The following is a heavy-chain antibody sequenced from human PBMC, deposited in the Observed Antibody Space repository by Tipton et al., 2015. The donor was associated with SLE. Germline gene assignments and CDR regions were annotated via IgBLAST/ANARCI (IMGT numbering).Heavy chain of an antibody. Sequence: TLSLTCTVSGYSISSGYYWSWIRQPPGKRLEWIGYIYYSGSTNYNPSLKSRVTISVDTSKNQFSLKLSSVTAADTAVYYCARETVTKDAFDIWGQGTMVTVSS. J-gene: IGHJ3*02. CDR2: IYYSGST. CDR3: ARETVTKDAFDI. V-gene: IGHV4-61*01. D-gene: IGHD4-23*01. CDR1: GYSISSGYY.